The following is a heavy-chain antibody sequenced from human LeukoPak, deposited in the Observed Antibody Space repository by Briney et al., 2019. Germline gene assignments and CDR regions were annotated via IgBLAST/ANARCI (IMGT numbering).Heavy chain of an antibody. D-gene: IGHD3-10*01. CDR1: GGSISSYY. Sequence: SETLSLTCTVSGGSISSYYWSWIRQPPGKGLEWIGYIYYSGSTNYNPSLKSRVTISVDTSKNQFSLKLSSVTAADTAVYYCARARASHYYYGSGSYYNFAYFDYWGQGTLVTVSS. J-gene: IGHJ4*02. CDR2: IYYSGST. V-gene: IGHV4-59*01. CDR3: ARARASHYYYGSGSYYNFAYFDY.